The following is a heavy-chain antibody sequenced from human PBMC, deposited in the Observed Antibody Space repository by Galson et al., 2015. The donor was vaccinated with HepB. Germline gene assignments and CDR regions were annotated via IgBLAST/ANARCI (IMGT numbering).Heavy chain of an antibody. Sequence: SVKVSCKASGYTFTGYYMHWVRQAPGQGLEWMGWINPNSGGTNYAQKFQGRVTMTRDTSISTAYMELSRLRSDDTAVYYCARGPIVVVPAATLLDTLYWFDPWGQGTLVTVSS. CDR1: GYTFTGYY. J-gene: IGHJ5*02. CDR2: INPNSGGT. CDR3: ARGPIVVVPAATLLDTLYWFDP. V-gene: IGHV1-2*02. D-gene: IGHD2-2*01.